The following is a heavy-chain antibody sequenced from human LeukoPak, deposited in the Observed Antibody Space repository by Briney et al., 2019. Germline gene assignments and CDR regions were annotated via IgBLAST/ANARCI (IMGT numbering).Heavy chain of an antibody. J-gene: IGHJ5*02. CDR3: ARGFHMYYDFWSGYWSWFDP. CDR1: GYTFTSYG. CDR2: ISAYNGNT. D-gene: IGHD3-3*01. Sequence: ASVKVSCKASGYTFTSYGISWVRQAPGQGLEWMGWISAYNGNTNYAQKLQGRVTMTTDTSTSTAYMELRSLRSDDTAVYYCARGFHMYYDFWSGYWSWFDPWGQGTLVTVSS. V-gene: IGHV1-18*01.